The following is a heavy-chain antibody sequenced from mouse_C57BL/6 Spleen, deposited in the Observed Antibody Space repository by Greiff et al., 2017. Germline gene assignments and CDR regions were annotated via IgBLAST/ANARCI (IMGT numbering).Heavy chain of an antibody. CDR1: GYSFTGYF. D-gene: IGHD1-1*01. V-gene: IGHV1-20*01. CDR3: ARYGLITTGFFDY. Sequence: EVQLQQSGPELVKPGDSVKISCKASGYSFTGYFMNWVMQSHGKSLEWIGRINPYNGDTFYNQKFKGKATLTVDKSSSTAHMELRSLTSEDSAVXYCARYGLITTGFFDYWGQGTTLTVSS. J-gene: IGHJ2*01. CDR2: INPYNGDT.